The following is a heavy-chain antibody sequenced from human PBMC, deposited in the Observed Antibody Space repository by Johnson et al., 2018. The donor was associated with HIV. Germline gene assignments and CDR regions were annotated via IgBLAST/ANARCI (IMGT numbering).Heavy chain of an antibody. CDR3: ARAVDYGGNSPSRAFDI. V-gene: IGHV3-30-3*01. Sequence: VESGGGVVQPGRSLRLSCAASGFTFSSYAMHWVRQAPGKGLEWVAVISYDGGNKYYADSVKGRFTISRDNSKNTLYLQMNSLRAEDTAVYYCARAVDYGGNSPSRAFDIWGRGTLVTVSS. D-gene: IGHD4-23*01. J-gene: IGHJ3*02. CDR2: ISYDGGNK. CDR1: GFTFSSYA.